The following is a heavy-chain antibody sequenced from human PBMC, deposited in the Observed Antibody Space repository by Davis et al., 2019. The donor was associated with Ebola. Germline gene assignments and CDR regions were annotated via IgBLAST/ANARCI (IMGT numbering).Heavy chain of an antibody. V-gene: IGHV3-23*01. Sequence: GESLKISCAASGFTFSSYAMSWVRQAPGKGLEWVSAISGSGGSIYYADSVKGRFTISRDNAKNSLYLQMNSLRDEDTAVYYCARGALVVAAWFDPWGQGTLVTVSS. CDR3: ARGALVVAAWFDP. J-gene: IGHJ5*02. CDR1: GFTFSSYA. CDR2: ISGSGGSI. D-gene: IGHD2-15*01.